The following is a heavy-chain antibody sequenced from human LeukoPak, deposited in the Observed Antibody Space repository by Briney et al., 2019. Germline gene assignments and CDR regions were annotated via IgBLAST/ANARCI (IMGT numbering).Heavy chain of an antibody. CDR3: ARDQAAIKGGYYYYMDV. Sequence: GGSLRLSCAASGFTFSYYWMHWVRQAPGKGLVWVSRINPDGSKTDHADSVKGRFTISRDNAKNSLYLQMNSLRAEDTAVYYCARDQAAIKGGYYYYMDVWGKGTTVTVSS. J-gene: IGHJ6*03. V-gene: IGHV3-74*01. CDR2: INPDGSKT. CDR1: GFTFSYYW. D-gene: IGHD2-2*02.